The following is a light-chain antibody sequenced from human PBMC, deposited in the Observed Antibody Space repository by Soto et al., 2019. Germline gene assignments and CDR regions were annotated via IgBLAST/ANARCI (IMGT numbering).Light chain of an antibody. CDR2: EVT. J-gene: IGLJ2*01. CDR1: SSDVGGYNY. CDR3: SSYAGSDMGV. V-gene: IGLV2-8*01. Sequence: QSALTQPPSASGSPGQSVAISCTGTSSDVGGYNYVSWYQHHPGKAPKLIIYEVTKRPSGVPDRFSGSKSANTASLTVSGLQAGGGADYYCSSYAGSDMGVFGGGTKLTVL.